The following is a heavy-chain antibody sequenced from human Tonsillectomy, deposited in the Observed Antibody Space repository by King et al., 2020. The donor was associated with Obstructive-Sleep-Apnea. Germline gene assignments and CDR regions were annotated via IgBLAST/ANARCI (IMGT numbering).Heavy chain of an antibody. Sequence: QLQESGPGLVKTTETLSLTCIVSHGSISRYCSWIRRPAGKGLEWIGRIHTSGHTNYNPSLKSRVTMSADTSRNQFSLRLTSVTAADTAVYYCATDSSGYYGPLDYWGQGTLVTVSS. CDR1: HGSISRYC. CDR3: ATDSSGYYGPLDY. D-gene: IGHD3-22*01. V-gene: IGHV4-4*07. J-gene: IGHJ4*02. CDR2: IHTSGHT.